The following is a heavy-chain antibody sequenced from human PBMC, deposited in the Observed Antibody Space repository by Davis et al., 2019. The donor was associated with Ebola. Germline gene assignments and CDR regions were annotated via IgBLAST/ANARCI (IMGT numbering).Heavy chain of an antibody. CDR3: ARLLTGYYYDSSGYYTLYYFDY. CDR1: GGTFSSYA. Sequence: SVKVSCKASGGTFSSYAISWVRQAPGQGLEWMGGIIPIFGTANYAQKFQGRVTISADESTSTAYMELSSLRSEDTAVYYCARLLTGYYYDSSGYYTLYYFDYWGQGTLVTVSS. CDR2: IIPIFGTA. D-gene: IGHD3-22*01. J-gene: IGHJ4*02. V-gene: IGHV1-69*13.